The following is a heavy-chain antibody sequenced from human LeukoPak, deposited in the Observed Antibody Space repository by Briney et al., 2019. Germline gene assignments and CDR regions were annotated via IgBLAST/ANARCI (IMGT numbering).Heavy chain of an antibody. CDR2: IKQDGSEK. J-gene: IGHJ4*02. CDR1: GFTFSSYC. CDR3: ARGYKFRGVIIPF. Sequence: GGSLRLSCAASGFTFSSYCMSWVRQAPGKGLEWVANIKQDGSEKYYVDSVKGRFTISRDNAKNSLYLQMNSLRAEDTAVYYCARGYKFRGVIIPFWGQGTLVTVSS. D-gene: IGHD3-10*01. V-gene: IGHV3-7*01.